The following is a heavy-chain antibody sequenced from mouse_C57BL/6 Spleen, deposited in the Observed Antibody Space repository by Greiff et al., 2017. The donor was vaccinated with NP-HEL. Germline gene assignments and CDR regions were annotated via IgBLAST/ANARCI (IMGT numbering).Heavy chain of an antibody. CDR1: GYTFTDYE. CDR3: TRSYNDYAMDY. Sequence: QVHVKQSGAELVRPGASVTLSCKASGYTFTDYEMHWVKQTPVHGLEWIGAIDPETGGTAYNQKFKGKAILTADKSSSTAYMELRSLTSEDSAVYYCTRSYNDYAMDYWGQGTSVTVSS. V-gene: IGHV1-15*01. D-gene: IGHD1-3*01. CDR2: IDPETGGT. J-gene: IGHJ4*01.